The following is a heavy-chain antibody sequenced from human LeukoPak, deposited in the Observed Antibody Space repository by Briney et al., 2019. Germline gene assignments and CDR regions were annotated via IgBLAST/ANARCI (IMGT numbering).Heavy chain of an antibody. V-gene: IGHV5-51*01. Sequence: GESLQISCQGSGYSFTSYWIGWVRQMPGKGLEWMGIIYPGDSDARYSPSFQGQVTISADKSISTAYPQWSSLKASDTAMYYCARRQLWSQIDYWGQGTLVTVSS. CDR2: IYPGDSDA. J-gene: IGHJ4*02. CDR3: ARRQLWSQIDY. D-gene: IGHD5-18*01. CDR1: GYSFTSYW.